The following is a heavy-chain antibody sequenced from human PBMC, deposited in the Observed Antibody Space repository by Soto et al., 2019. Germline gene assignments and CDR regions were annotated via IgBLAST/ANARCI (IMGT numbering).Heavy chain of an antibody. J-gene: IGHJ4*02. CDR1: GFTLSSYA. V-gene: IGHV3-23*01. Sequence: EVHLLQYGEGLVQPGGSLRLSCAASGFTLSSYAMSWVRQAPGKELEWVSALSGTGDSTDYANSVKGRFTISRDDSNTTLYLQMSRLRAEDTAIYFWARDNRNYGSGSFHHWGQGALVTVSS. D-gene: IGHD3-10*01. CDR3: ARDNRNYGSGSFHH. CDR2: LSGTGDST.